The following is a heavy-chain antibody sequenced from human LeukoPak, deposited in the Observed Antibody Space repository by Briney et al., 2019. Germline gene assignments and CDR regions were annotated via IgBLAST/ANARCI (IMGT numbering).Heavy chain of an antibody. CDR2: ISGSGGST. J-gene: IGHJ3*02. D-gene: IGHD2-15*01. CDR1: GFTFSNTW. Sequence: GGSLRLSCAASGFTFSNTWMHWVRQAPGKGLEWVSAISGSGGSTYYADSVKGRFTISRDNSKNTLYLQMNSLRAEDTAVYYCAKDLIVVVVAVNAFDIWGQGTMVTVSS. V-gene: IGHV3-23*01. CDR3: AKDLIVVVVAVNAFDI.